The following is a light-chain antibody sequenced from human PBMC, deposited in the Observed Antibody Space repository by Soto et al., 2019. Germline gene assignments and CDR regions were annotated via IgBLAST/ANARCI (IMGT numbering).Light chain of an antibody. J-gene: IGKJ1*01. V-gene: IGKV3-15*01. CDR2: GAS. CDR3: HQYNNFWT. CDR1: QSVSSN. Sequence: EIVMTQSPATLSVSPGERATLSCRASQSVSSNLAWYQQKPGQAPRLLIYGASTRATGIPARFSGSGSGTEFTLTISSLKSEDFAVYYCHQYNNFWTVGQGSKVDIK.